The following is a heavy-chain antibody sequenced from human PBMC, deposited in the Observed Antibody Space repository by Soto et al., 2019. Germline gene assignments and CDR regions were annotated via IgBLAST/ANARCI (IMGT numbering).Heavy chain of an antibody. D-gene: IGHD3-9*01. CDR3: AKDPSTGSADY. CDR2: LSKDGANE. V-gene: IGHV3-23*01. J-gene: IGHJ4*02. CDR1: GFILSNYA. Sequence: GGSLRLSCTASGFILSNYAMNWVRQAPGKGLEWVSTLSKDGANEHYADSVKGRFTISRDGSKNTLYLQMNSLRAEDTAMYYCAKDPSTGSADYWGQGTQVTVSS.